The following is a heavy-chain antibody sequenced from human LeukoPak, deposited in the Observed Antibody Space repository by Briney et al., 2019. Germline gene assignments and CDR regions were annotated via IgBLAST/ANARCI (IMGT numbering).Heavy chain of an antibody. Sequence: GGSLRLSCAASGFTFSSYGMHWVRQAPGKGLEWVAVISYDGSNKYYADSVKGRFTISRDNSKNTLYLQMNSLRAEDTAVYYCAKGFRGSGSYYKIHYYYYMDVWGKGTTVTVSS. V-gene: IGHV3-30*18. CDR3: AKGFRGSGSYYKIHYYYYMDV. J-gene: IGHJ6*03. CDR2: ISYDGSNK. CDR1: GFTFSSYG. D-gene: IGHD3-10*01.